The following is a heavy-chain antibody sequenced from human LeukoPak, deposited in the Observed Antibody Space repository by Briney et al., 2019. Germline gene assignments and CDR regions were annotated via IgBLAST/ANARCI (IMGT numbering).Heavy chain of an antibody. J-gene: IGHJ4*02. Sequence: ASVKVSCKTSGYTFTAYYIQWVRQAPGQGLEWMGWINPKSGSTNYAQKFQGRVTMTGDTSITTAYLELSRLTSDDTAVFYCVRGDVSSGYYTGPFDHWGQGTLVTVSS. CDR2: INPKSGST. V-gene: IGHV1-2*02. D-gene: IGHD3-22*01. CDR1: GYTFTAYY. CDR3: VRGDVSSGYYTGPFDH.